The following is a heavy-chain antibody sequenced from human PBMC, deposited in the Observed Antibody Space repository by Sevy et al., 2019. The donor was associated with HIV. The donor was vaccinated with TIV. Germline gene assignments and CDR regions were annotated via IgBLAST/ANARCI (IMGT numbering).Heavy chain of an antibody. Sequence: ASVKVSCKASGYTFSSYYMHWVRQALGQGLEWMGIINPSGGSTSYAQKFQGRVTMTRDTSTSTVYMELSSLRSEDTAIYYCARDLTIFGVIPDYWGQGTLVTVSS. D-gene: IGHD3-3*01. J-gene: IGHJ4*02. CDR2: INPSGGST. CDR3: ARDLTIFGVIPDY. V-gene: IGHV1-46*01. CDR1: GYTFSSYY.